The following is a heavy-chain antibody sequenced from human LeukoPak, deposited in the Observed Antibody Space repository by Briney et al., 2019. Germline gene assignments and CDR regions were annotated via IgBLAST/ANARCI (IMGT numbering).Heavy chain of an antibody. Sequence: GRSLRLSCAASGFTFDDYAMHWVRQAPGKGLEWVSGISWNSGTIAYADSVKGRFTISRDNAKNSLYLQMNSLRAEDMALYYCAKASTRSFTSGYYGDASDIRGQGIMVSVSS. CDR2: ISWNSGTI. D-gene: IGHD3-22*01. CDR3: AKASTRSFTSGYYGDASDI. J-gene: IGHJ3*02. CDR1: GFTFDDYA. V-gene: IGHV3-9*03.